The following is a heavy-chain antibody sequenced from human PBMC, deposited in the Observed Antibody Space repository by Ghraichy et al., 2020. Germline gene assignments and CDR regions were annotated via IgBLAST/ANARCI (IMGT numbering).Heavy chain of an antibody. Sequence: GESLNISCAASGFTFNIFGIHWVRQAPGKGLEWVSGISDSGDSKYYADPVRGRFTISRDNSRNTLYLQMDNLTAGDTAIYFCAKSRGSERTGITGHWFDHWGQGILVSVSS. CDR3: AKSRGSERTGITGHWFDH. CDR2: ISDSGDSK. J-gene: IGHJ5*02. D-gene: IGHD4-11*01. V-gene: IGHV3-23*01. CDR1: GFTFNIFG.